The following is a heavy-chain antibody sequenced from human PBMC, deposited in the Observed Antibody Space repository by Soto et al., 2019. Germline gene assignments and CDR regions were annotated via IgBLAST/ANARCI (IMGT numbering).Heavy chain of an antibody. CDR2: ISAYNGNT. CDR3: ARGRGWPDYDTLTGYYPTYFDY. CDR1: VYTFTSYG. V-gene: IGHV1-18*01. Sequence: ASVKVSCKESVYTFTSYGISWVRQAPGQGLEWMGWISAYNGNTNYAQKLQGRVTMTTDTSTSTAYMELRSLRSDDTAVYYCARGRGWPDYDTLTGYYPTYFDYWGQGTLVTVSS. J-gene: IGHJ4*02. D-gene: IGHD3-9*01.